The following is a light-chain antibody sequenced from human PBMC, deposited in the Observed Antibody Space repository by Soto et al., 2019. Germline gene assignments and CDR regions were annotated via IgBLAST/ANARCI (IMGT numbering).Light chain of an antibody. V-gene: IGKV1-12*01. CDR2: DAS. CDR1: QDINKW. Sequence: DIQMTQSPSSVSASVGDRVTITCRASQDINKWLAWYQKKPGKAPNLLIYDASRLQSGVPSRFSGSGGGTDFTLSISSVQPEDFATYFCQQSYMDPITFGQGTRLEI. CDR3: QQSYMDPIT. J-gene: IGKJ5*01.